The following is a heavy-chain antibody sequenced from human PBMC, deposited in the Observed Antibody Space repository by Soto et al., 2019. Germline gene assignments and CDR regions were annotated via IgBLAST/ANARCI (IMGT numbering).Heavy chain of an antibody. Sequence: QVQLQESGPGLVKPSGTLSLTCAVSGGSISSSNWWSWVHQPPGKGLEWIGEIHHSGSTNYNPSLKSRVTIAVDNSKNQLSLNVTSVTAADTAVYYCATTMSSYSSTWYEPLTYWGQGTLVSVSS. CDR1: GGSISSSNW. V-gene: IGHV4-4*02. D-gene: IGHD6-13*01. CDR2: IHHSGST. CDR3: ATTMSSYSSTWYEPLTY. J-gene: IGHJ4*02.